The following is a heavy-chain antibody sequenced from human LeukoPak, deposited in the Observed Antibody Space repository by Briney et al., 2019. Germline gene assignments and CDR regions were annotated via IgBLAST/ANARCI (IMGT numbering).Heavy chain of an antibody. CDR1: GFTFSSYA. Sequence: GGSLRLSCAASGFTFSSYAMSWVRQAPGKGLEWVSAISGSGGSTYYADPVKGRFTITRGNSKNTLYLQMNSLRAEDTAVYYCPSSRSWYFDLWGRGTLVTVSS. CDR3: PSSRSWYFDL. D-gene: IGHD2-2*01. J-gene: IGHJ2*01. CDR2: ISGSGGST. V-gene: IGHV3-23*01.